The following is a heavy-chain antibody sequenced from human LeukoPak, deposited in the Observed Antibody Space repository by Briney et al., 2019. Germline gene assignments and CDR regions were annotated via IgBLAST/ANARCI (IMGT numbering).Heavy chain of an antibody. CDR3: ARPDRTYSGNDFGLDY. J-gene: IGHJ4*02. CDR2: IIPIFGTA. V-gene: IGHV1-69*13. D-gene: IGHD5-12*01. CDR1: GCTFSSYA. Sequence: SVKVSCKASGCTFSSYAISWVRQAPGQGLEWMGGIIPIFGTANYAQKFQGRVTITADESTSTAYMELSSLRSEDTAVYYCARPDRTYSGNDFGLDYWGQGTLVTVSS.